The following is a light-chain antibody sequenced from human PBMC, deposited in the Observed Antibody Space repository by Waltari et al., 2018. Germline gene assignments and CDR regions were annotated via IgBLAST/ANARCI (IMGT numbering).Light chain of an antibody. CDR2: HAS. CDR3: KQYNNWPPGT. V-gene: IGKV3-15*01. CDR1: QSIGSS. Sequence: TVVTQSPVTLSVSHGERATLSCRTTQSIGSSLAWYQQKPGQAPRLLIYHASTRATGIPARFSGSGSETEFTLAISSLQSEDFAVYYCKQYNNWPPGTFGQGTKVEV. J-gene: IGKJ1*01.